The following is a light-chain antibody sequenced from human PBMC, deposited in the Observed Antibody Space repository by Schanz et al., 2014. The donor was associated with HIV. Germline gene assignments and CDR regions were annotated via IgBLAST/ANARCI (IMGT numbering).Light chain of an antibody. Sequence: QSVLTQPASVSGSPGQSVTISCTGTSSDVGGYNYVSWYQQHPGKAPKLIIYEVNKRPSGVSSRFSGSKSGNTASLTISGLQAEDEADYYCCSYTTTSTYVFGAGTKLTVL. CDR2: EVN. CDR3: CSYTTTSTYV. V-gene: IGLV2-14*01. CDR1: SSDVGGYNY. J-gene: IGLJ1*01.